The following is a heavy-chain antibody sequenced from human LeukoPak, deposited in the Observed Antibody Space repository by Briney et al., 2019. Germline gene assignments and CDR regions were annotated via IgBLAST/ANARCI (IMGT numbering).Heavy chain of an antibody. CDR1: GGSISSSSYY. CDR3: AIYEFAYYYFDC. CDR2: IYYSGST. V-gene: IGHV4-39*07. J-gene: IGHJ4*02. Sequence: SETLSLTCTVSGGSISSSSYYWGWIRQPPGKGLEWIGSIYYSGSTYYNPSLKSRVTISVDTSKNQFSLKLSSVTAADTAMYYCAIYEFAYYYFDCWGQGTLVTVSS. D-gene: IGHD3-3*01.